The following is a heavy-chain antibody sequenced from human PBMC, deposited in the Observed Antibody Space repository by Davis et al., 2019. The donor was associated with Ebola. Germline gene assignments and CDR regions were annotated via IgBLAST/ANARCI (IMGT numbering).Heavy chain of an antibody. V-gene: IGHV4-34*01. Sequence: PSETLSLTCAVYGGSFSGYYWSWIRQPPGKGLEWIGEINHSGSTNYNPSLKSRVTISVDTSKNQFSLKLSSVTAADTAVYYCARDPESLLWFGELLSHGPDAFDIWGQGTMVTVSS. J-gene: IGHJ3*02. CDR3: ARDPESLLWFGELLSHGPDAFDI. CDR1: GGSFSGYY. CDR2: INHSGST. D-gene: IGHD3-10*01.